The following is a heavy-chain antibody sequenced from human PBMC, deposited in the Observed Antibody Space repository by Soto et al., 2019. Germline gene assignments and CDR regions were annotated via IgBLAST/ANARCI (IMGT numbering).Heavy chain of an antibody. D-gene: IGHD3-3*01. J-gene: IGHJ3*02. CDR2: ISSSSSTI. Sequence: GGSLRLSCAASGFTFSSYSMNWVRQAPGKGLEWVSYISSSSSTIYYADSVKGRFTISRDNAKNSLYLQMNSLRDEDTAVYYCARLEYYDFWSGYYRHWDDAFDIWGQGTMVTVSS. CDR1: GFTFSSYS. CDR3: ARLEYYDFWSGYYRHWDDAFDI. V-gene: IGHV3-48*02.